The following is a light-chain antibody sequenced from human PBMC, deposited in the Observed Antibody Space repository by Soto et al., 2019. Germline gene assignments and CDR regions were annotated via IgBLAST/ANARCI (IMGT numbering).Light chain of an antibody. CDR3: QQSNS. J-gene: IGKJ1*01. CDR1: QSISNW. V-gene: IGKV1-5*01. Sequence: DIQMTQSPSTLSASVGDRVTITCRASQSISNWLAWYQQKPGKAPKLLIYDASSLESGVPSRFSGSGSGTEFTLTIRSLQPDDFATYYCQQSNSFGQGTKVDIK. CDR2: DAS.